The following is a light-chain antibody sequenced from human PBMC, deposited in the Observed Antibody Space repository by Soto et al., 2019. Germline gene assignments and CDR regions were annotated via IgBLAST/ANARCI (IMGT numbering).Light chain of an antibody. J-gene: IGLJ1*01. CDR2: EVS. CDR1: SSDVGGYNY. CDR3: SSYTSSSTPPYV. Sequence: QSALTQPASVSGSPGQSITISCTGTSSDVGGYNYVSWYQQYPGKAPKLMIYEVSNRPSGVSNRFSGSKSGNTASLTISGLQAEDEADYYCSSYTSSSTPPYVFGTGTKVTVL. V-gene: IGLV2-14*01.